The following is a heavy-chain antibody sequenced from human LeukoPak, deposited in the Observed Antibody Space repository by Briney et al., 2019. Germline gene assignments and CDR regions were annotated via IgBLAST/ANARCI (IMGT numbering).Heavy chain of an antibody. CDR3: AKDNRGPGPYYFDY. CDR1: GFTFSSYA. D-gene: IGHD3-10*01. Sequence: GGSLRLSCAASGFTFSSYAMTWVRRAPGKGLEWVSATSGSGGTTYYADSVKGRFTISRDNSKNTLYLQMNSLRAEDTAVYYCAKDNRGPGPYYFDYWGQGTLVTVSS. CDR2: TSGSGGTT. V-gene: IGHV3-23*01. J-gene: IGHJ4*02.